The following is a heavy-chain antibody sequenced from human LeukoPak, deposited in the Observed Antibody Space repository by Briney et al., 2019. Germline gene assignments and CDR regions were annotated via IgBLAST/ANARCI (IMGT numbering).Heavy chain of an antibody. Sequence: PSETLSLTCGVSGGSITSTNWWSWVGQPPGQGLEWIGEISLTGRTNYNPSLIGRVIMSLDESRNQLSLTLTSVTAADTAMYYCTRESGPYCPFGYWGQGTLVVVPS. V-gene: IGHV4-4*02. CDR2: ISLTGRT. CDR1: GGSITSTNW. J-gene: IGHJ4*02. CDR3: TRESGPYCPFGY. D-gene: IGHD1-26*01.